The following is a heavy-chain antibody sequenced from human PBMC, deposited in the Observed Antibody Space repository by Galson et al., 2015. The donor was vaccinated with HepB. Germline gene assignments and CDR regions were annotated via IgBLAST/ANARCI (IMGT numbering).Heavy chain of an antibody. CDR3: AMGEYFDTSDYYSPADY. Sequence: SLRLSCAASGFTVSTNYMNWVRQAPGRGLEWVSVIYSGGSAYYADSVKGRFTISRDNSKTTLYLQMNSLRTGDTAVYYCAMGEYFDTSDYYSPADYWGQGTLVTVSS. J-gene: IGHJ4*02. D-gene: IGHD3-22*01. V-gene: IGHV3-53*01. CDR1: GFTVSTNY. CDR2: IYSGGSA.